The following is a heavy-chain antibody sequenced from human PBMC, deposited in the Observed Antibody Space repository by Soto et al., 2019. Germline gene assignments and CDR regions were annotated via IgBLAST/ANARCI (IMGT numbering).Heavy chain of an antibody. J-gene: IGHJ4*02. D-gene: IGHD2-2*01. V-gene: IGHV4-4*02. CDR3: ARYLGYCSSTSCYEFDY. Sequence: SETLSLTCAVSGASVSSTYWWSWVRQPPGKGPEWIGEINHRGSANYNPSLKSRVTISVDISKSQFSLRLTSVTAADTAVYYCARYLGYCSSTSCYEFDYRGQGTLVTGSS. CDR1: GASVSSTYW. CDR2: INHRGSA.